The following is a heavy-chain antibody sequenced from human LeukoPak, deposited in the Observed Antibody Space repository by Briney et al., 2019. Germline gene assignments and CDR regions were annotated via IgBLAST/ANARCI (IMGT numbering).Heavy chain of an antibody. CDR2: ISSSSSYI. CDR1: GFTFSSYS. J-gene: IGHJ3*02. D-gene: IGHD3-16*02. CDR3: ARDRGHYDYVWGSYRHRGAFDI. V-gene: IGHV3-21*01. Sequence: GGSLRLSCAASGFTFSSYSMNWVRQAPGKGLEWVSSISSSSSYIYYADSVKGRFTISRDNAKNSLYLQMNSLRAEDTAVYYCARDRGHYDYVWGSYRHRGAFDIWGQGTMVTVSS.